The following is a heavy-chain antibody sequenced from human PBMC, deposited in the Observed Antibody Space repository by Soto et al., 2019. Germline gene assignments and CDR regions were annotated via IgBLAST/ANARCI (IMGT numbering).Heavy chain of an antibody. CDR2: IIPIFGTA. CDR3: SRGRISRYSYVSTYYGMDV. V-gene: IGHV1-69*13. CDR1: GRTFCSSA. D-gene: IGHD5-18*01. J-gene: IGHJ6*02. Sequence: SVKVSCKASGRTFCSSATTGLRPASGKELEWMEGIIPIFGTANYAQKFQGRVTITADEATSTAYMELSSLRSEDTAVYYCSRGRISRYSYVSTYYGMDVWGQGTTVTVSS.